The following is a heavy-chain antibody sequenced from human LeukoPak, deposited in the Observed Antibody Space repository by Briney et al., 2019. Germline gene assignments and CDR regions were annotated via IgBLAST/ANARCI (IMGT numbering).Heavy chain of an antibody. CDR3: AKLAKYFYGWETYYFFEH. D-gene: IGHD3-10*01. Sequence: GASVKVSCKASGYTFTSYAMSWVRQAPGKGLEWVSYISSSGSTIYYADSVKGRFTISRDNAKDSLYLQMNSLRVEDTAVYYCAKLAKYFYGWETYYFFEHWGQGTPVTASS. CDR1: GYTFTSYA. V-gene: IGHV3-48*04. J-gene: IGHJ4*02. CDR2: ISSSGSTI.